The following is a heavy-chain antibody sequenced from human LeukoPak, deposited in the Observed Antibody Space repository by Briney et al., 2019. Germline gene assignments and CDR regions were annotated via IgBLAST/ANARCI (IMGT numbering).Heavy chain of an antibody. V-gene: IGHV7-4-1*02. J-gene: IGHJ5*02. CDR3: ARETAMASNWFDP. CDR1: GYTFSDFA. Sequence: AAVKVSCKASGYTFSDFAVNWVRQAPGQGLEWMGWINTNTGSPTYAQGFTGRFVFSLDTSVNTAYLQINGVKVEDTAMYYCARETAMASNWFDPWGQGTLVTVSP. CDR2: INTNTGSP. D-gene: IGHD2-21*02.